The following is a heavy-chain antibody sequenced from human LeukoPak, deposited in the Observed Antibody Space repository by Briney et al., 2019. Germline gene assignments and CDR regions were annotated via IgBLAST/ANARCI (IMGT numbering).Heavy chain of an antibody. CDR3: ARVWARRDGYNWFDY. J-gene: IGHJ4*02. V-gene: IGHV3-23*01. D-gene: IGHD5-24*01. CDR2: ISGSGGNT. CDR1: GFTFSTYA. Sequence: GGSLRLSCAASGFTFSTYAMTWVRQAPGKGLEWVSAISGSGGNTYYADSVKGRFTISRDNPKNTLFLQMNSLRAEDTAVYYCARVWARRDGYNWFDYWGQGTLVTVSS.